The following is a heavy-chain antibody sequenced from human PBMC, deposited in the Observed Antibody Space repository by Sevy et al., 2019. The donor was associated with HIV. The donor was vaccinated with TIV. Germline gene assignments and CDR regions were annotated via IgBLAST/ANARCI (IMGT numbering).Heavy chain of an antibody. CDR3: ARSYFDTRGKWSDY. J-gene: IGHJ4*02. CDR2: IKQDGSEK. CDR1: GFTFSGYW. V-gene: IGHV3-7*01. D-gene: IGHD3-22*01. Sequence: GGSLRLSCAASGFTFSGYWMSWVRQAPGKGLEWVANIKQDGSEKYYVDSLKGRFTISRDNAKNSLSLQMNSLRAEDTALYYCARSYFDTRGKWSDYWGQGTLVTVSS.